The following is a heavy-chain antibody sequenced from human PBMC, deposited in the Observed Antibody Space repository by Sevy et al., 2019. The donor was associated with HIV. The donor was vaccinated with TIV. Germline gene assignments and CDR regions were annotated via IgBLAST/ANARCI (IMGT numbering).Heavy chain of an antibody. CDR2: INPNSGGT. Sequence: ASVKVSCKASGYTFTGYYMHWVRQAPGQGLEWMGWINPNSGGTNYAQKFQGRVTMTRDTSISTAYMELSRLRSDDTAVYYCARGAYCTNGVCYSIAFDYWGQGTLVTVSS. D-gene: IGHD2-8*01. CDR3: ARGAYCTNGVCYSIAFDY. V-gene: IGHV1-2*02. CDR1: GYTFTGYY. J-gene: IGHJ4*02.